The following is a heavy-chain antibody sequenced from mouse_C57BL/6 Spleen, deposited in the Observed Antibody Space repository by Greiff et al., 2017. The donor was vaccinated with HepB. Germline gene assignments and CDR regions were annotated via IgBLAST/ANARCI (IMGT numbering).Heavy chain of an antibody. V-gene: IGHV2-2*01. CDR3: TRGGNWDGFAY. J-gene: IGHJ3*01. D-gene: IGHD4-1*01. Sequence: VMLVESGPGLVQPSQSLSITCTVSGFSLTSYGVHWVRQSPGKGLEWLGVIWSGGSTDYNAAFISRLSISKDNYKSQVFFKMNSLQADDTAIYYCTRGGNWDGFAYWGQGTLVTVSA. CDR2: IWSGGST. CDR1: GFSLTSYG.